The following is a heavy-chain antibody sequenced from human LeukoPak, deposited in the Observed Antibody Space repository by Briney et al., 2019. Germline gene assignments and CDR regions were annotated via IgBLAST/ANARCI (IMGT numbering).Heavy chain of an antibody. Sequence: GASVKVSCKASGYTFTGYYMHWVQQAPGQGLEWMGWINPNSGGTNYAQKFQGRVTMTRDTSISTAYMELSRLRSDDTAVYYCASFGVAAVSYYMDVWGKGTTVTVSS. CDR1: GYTFTGYY. D-gene: IGHD2-15*01. J-gene: IGHJ6*03. V-gene: IGHV1-2*02. CDR2: INPNSGGT. CDR3: ASFGVAAVSYYMDV.